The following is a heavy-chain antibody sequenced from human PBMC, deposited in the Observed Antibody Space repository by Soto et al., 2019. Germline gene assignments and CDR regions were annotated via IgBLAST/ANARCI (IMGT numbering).Heavy chain of an antibody. CDR3: ARGYYDSSGYTGFDY. CDR2: ISSSSSYT. D-gene: IGHD3-22*01. J-gene: IGHJ4*02. Sequence: LRLSCAASGFTFSDYYMSWIRQAPGQGLGWVSYISSSSSYTNYADSVKGRFTISRDNAKNSLYLQMNSLRAEDTAVYYCARGYYDSSGYTGFDYWGQGTLVTVSS. V-gene: IGHV3-11*06. CDR1: GFTFSDYY.